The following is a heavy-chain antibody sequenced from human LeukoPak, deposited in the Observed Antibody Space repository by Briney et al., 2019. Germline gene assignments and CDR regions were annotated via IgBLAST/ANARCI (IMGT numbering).Heavy chain of an antibody. J-gene: IGHJ4*02. D-gene: IGHD4-17*01. CDR3: VRSYGRRGKTLDY. Sequence: GESLKISCKGSGYSFTSYWIGWVRQMPGKGLEWMGIIYPGDSDTRYSPSFQGQVTISADKSISTAYLQWSSLKASDPAIYYCVRSYGRRGKTLDYWGQGTLVHVS. V-gene: IGHV5-51*01. CDR2: IYPGDSDT. CDR1: GYSFTSYW.